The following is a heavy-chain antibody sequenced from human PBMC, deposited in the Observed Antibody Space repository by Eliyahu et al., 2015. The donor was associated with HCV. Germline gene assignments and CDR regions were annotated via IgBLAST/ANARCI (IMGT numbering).Heavy chain of an antibody. Sequence: GSLRLSCATSGFTFSSYEMNWVRQAPGKGLEWVSYISSSGSTIYYADSVKGRFSISRDNAKNSLYLQMNSLRAEDTAVYYCARDTYYYDSSGYYVSGYADWGQGTLVTVSS. V-gene: IGHV3-48*03. CDR1: GFTFSSYE. D-gene: IGHD3-22*01. CDR3: ARDTYYYDSSGYYVSGYAD. CDR2: ISSSGSTI. J-gene: IGHJ4*02.